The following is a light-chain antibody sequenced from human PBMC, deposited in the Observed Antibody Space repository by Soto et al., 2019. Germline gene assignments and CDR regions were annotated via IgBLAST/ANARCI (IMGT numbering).Light chain of an antibody. CDR1: QSVSSRY. CDR3: QQYGWSPPYN. CDR2: GAP. J-gene: IGKJ2*01. Sequence: MVLTQSPGTLSLSPGERATLSCRASQSVSSRYLAWYQQKPGQAPSLLIYGAPNRTTGIPARFIGSGSGTDFTLTNSRLEAEDFAVYSCQQYGWSPPYNFGQGTKLNTK. V-gene: IGKV3-20*01.